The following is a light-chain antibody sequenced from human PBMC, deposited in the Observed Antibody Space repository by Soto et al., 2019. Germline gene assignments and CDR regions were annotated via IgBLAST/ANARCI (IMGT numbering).Light chain of an antibody. Sequence: EIVLTQSPATLSVSPGESATLSCRASQSVSRNLAWYQQKPGQAPRLLIYGASTRATGSPARFSGSGSATEFTLTISSLESEDFAVYFCQQYSNWPRTFGQGTKVDIK. J-gene: IGKJ1*01. V-gene: IGKV3-15*01. CDR2: GAS. CDR3: QQYSNWPRT. CDR1: QSVSRN.